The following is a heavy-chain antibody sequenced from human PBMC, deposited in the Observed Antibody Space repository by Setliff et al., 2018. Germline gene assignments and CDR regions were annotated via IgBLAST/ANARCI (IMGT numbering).Heavy chain of an antibody. Sequence: SETLSLTCTVSGGSISSYYWSWIRQPAGKGLEWIGRIYTSGSTNYNPSLKSRVTMSVDTSKNQFSLKLSSVTAADTAVYYCARARRGYSYGSLGYYYYYMDVWGKGTTVTVSS. CDR3: ARARRGYSYGSLGYYYYYMDV. J-gene: IGHJ6*03. CDR2: IYTSGST. CDR1: GGSISSYY. V-gene: IGHV4-4*07. D-gene: IGHD5-18*01.